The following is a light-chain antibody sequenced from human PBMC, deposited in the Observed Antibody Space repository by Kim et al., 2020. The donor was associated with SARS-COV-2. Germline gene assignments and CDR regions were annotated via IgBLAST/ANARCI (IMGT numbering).Light chain of an antibody. CDR3: ATWDDSHVV. CDR2: RNT. Sequence: PGQGVIFPCSGGSSNTGSNYVYCYQQLPGTALKLLIYRNTQRPSGVPDRFSGSKSGPSASLAISGLRSEDEADYYCATWDDSHVVFGGGTQLTVL. CDR1: SSNTGSNY. V-gene: IGLV1-47*01. J-gene: IGLJ2*01.